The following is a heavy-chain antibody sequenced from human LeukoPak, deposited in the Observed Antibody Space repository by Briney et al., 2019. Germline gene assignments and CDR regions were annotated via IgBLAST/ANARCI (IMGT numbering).Heavy chain of an antibody. CDR2: ITYNGGST. CDR3: GRGRYCTNGVCQYFDY. Sequence: GGSLRLSCAASGFTFSSYPMHWVRLAPGKGLEYVSGITYNGGSTYYANSVKGRFTISRDNSKNTPYLQMGSLRAEDMAVYYCGRGRYCTNGVCQYFDYWGQGTLVTVSS. V-gene: IGHV3-64*01. CDR1: GFTFSSYP. J-gene: IGHJ4*02. D-gene: IGHD2-8*01.